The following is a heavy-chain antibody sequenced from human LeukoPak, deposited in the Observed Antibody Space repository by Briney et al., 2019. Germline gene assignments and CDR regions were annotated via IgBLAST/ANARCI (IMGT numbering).Heavy chain of an antibody. J-gene: IGHJ3*02. CDR3: ARDGITGTTLWGAFDI. CDR2: ISSSSSYI. CDR1: GFTFSSYS. V-gene: IGHV3-21*01. D-gene: IGHD1-7*01. Sequence: GGSLRLSCAASGFTFSSYSMNWVRQAPGKGLEWVSSISSSSSYIYYADSVKGRFTISRDNAKNSLYLQMNSLRAEDTAVYYCARDGITGTTLWGAFDIWGQGTMVTVSS.